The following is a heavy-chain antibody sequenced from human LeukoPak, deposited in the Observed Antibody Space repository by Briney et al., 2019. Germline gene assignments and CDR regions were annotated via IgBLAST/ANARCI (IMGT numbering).Heavy chain of an antibody. Sequence: ASVKVSCKASGYTFTGYYMHWVRQAPGQGLEWMGWINPNSGGTNYAQKFQGRVTMTRDTSISTAYMELSRLRSDDTAVYYCARGCSSSWLYYYYMDAWGKGTTVTVSS. CDR2: INPNSGGT. CDR1: GYTFTGYY. CDR3: ARGCSSSWLYYYYMDA. D-gene: IGHD6-13*01. J-gene: IGHJ6*03. V-gene: IGHV1-2*02.